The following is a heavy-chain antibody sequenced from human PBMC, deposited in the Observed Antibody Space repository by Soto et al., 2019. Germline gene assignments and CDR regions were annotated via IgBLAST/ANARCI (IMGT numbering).Heavy chain of an antibody. Sequence: ASVKVSCKASGYTFTGYYMHWVRQAPGQGLEWMGWINPNSGGTNYAQKFQGWVTMTRDTSISTAYMELSRLRSDDTAVYYCARGKIFSSSSSSGYYYYGMDVWGQGTTVTVSS. J-gene: IGHJ6*02. D-gene: IGHD6-6*01. CDR2: INPNSGGT. CDR3: ARGKIFSSSSSSGYYYYGMDV. V-gene: IGHV1-2*04. CDR1: GYTFTGYY.